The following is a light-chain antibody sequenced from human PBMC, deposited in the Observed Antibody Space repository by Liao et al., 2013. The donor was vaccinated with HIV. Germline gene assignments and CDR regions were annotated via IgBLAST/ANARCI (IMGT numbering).Light chain of an antibody. V-gene: IGLV3-1*01. J-gene: IGLJ2*01. Sequence: SYELTQPPSVSVSPGQTASIACSGDNLGYKSVCWYQQRSGQSPVLVIYRNTQRPSGIPERFSGSISGNTATLTISGTQAMDEADYFCQAWGSRADVLFGGGTKLTVL. CDR1: NLGYKS. CDR2: RNT. CDR3: QAWGSRADVL.